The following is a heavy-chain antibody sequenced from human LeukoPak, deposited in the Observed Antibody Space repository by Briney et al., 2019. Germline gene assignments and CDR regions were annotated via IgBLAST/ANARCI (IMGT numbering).Heavy chain of an antibody. Sequence: SETLSLTCTVSGGSVSSGSYYWSWIRQPPGKGLEWIGYIYYSGSTYYNPSLKSRVTISVDTSKNQFSLKLSSVTAADTAVYYCARSHITIFGGSNWFDPWGQGTLVTVSS. CDR1: GGSVSSGSYY. J-gene: IGHJ5*02. D-gene: IGHD3-3*01. CDR2: IYYSGST. CDR3: ARSHITIFGGSNWFDP. V-gene: IGHV4-61*01.